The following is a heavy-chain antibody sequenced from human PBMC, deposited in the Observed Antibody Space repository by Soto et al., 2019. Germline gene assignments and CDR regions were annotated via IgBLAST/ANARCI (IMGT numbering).Heavy chain of an antibody. J-gene: IGHJ1*01. CDR3: AKAEGGTWGTEYFQY. Sequence: EVQLLESGGALVQPGGSLRLSCAASGFTFSSYAMTWVRQAPGKGLEWVSLITGSGGDTYYGDSVKGRFTISRDNSKNTLFLQMNSLRVGDTAVYFCAKAEGGTWGTEYFQYWGPGTLVTVSS. V-gene: IGHV3-23*01. D-gene: IGHD7-27*01. CDR2: ITGSGGDT. CDR1: GFTFSSYA.